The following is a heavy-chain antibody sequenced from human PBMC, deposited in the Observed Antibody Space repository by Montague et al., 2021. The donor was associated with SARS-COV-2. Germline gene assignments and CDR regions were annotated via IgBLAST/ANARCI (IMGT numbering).Heavy chain of an antibody. CDR3: VRDQGRSNWNYPDY. CDR2: IYNSGST. Sequence: SETLSLTCTVSDGSISGYYWSWFRQSAGKGLEWIGRIYNSGSTSYNPSLKSRVTMSVDTSKNQFSLKLSSVTAADTAVDYCVRDQGRSNWNYPDYWGQGTLVTVSS. CDR1: DGSISGYY. D-gene: IGHD1-20*01. J-gene: IGHJ4*02. V-gene: IGHV4-4*07.